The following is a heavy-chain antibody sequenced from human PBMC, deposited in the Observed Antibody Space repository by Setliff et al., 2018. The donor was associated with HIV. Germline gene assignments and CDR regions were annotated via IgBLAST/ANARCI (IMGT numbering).Heavy chain of an antibody. CDR2: IYPNGNT. CDR3: ARDPPGYGDSNDY. CDR1: GGSISSGGYY. Sequence: SETLSLTCTVSGGSISSGGYYWNWIRQPAGKGPEWIGRIYPNGNTIYNPSLIRRVTMAVDTSKNQFSLKLRSVTAADTAVYYCARDPPGYGDSNDYWGQGTLVTVSS. D-gene: IGHD4-17*01. J-gene: IGHJ4*02. V-gene: IGHV4-61*02.